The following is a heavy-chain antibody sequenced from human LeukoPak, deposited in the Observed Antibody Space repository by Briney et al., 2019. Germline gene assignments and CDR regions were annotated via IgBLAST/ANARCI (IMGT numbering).Heavy chain of an antibody. CDR1: GGSFSGYY. CDR2: INHSGST. Sequence: SETLSLTCAVYGGSFSGYYWSWIRQPPGKGLEWVGEINHSGSTNYNPSLKSRVTISVDTSKNHFSLNLRSVTAADTAVYYCARRSYNSPFRYWGQGTPVTVSS. CDR3: ARRSYNSPFRY. J-gene: IGHJ4*02. V-gene: IGHV4-34*01. D-gene: IGHD5-24*01.